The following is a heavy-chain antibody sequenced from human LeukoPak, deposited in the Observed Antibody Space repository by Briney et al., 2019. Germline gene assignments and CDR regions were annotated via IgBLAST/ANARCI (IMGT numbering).Heavy chain of an antibody. J-gene: IGHJ4*02. Sequence: ESVPTLVNPTQTLTLTRTFAGFSLSTSGVGVGGIRQPPGQALEWLALITWNDDKRYTPPLKSRLTITKDISKNQVVLTMTNMDPVDTATYYCAHRQEAVAGTGVYYFDYWGQGTLVTVSS. V-gene: IGHV2-5*01. CDR3: AHRQEAVAGTGVYYFDY. D-gene: IGHD6-19*01. CDR1: GFSLSTSGVG. CDR2: ITWNDDK.